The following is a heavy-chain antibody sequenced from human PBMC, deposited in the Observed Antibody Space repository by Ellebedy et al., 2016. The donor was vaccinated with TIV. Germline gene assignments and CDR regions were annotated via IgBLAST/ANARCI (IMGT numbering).Heavy chain of an antibody. D-gene: IGHD5-12*01. CDR1: GFPFGDFY. CDR3: ARDASLRGNDCDEAFDI. J-gene: IGHJ3*02. CDR2: ISSSSTYT. V-gene: IGHV3-11*06. Sequence: GESLKISCAASGFPFGDFYMSWIRQAPGKGLEWVSSISSSSTYTIYSDSVKGRFIISRDNAQNSLSLQMYSLGAEDTGMYYCARDASLRGNDCDEAFDIWGQGAMVTVSS.